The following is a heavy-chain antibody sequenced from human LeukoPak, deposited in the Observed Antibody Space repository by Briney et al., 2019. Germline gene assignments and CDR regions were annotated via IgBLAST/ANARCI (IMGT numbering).Heavy chain of an antibody. CDR1: GFTFSSYA. V-gene: IGHV4-34*01. CDR3: ARTRYYCSSTSCYRSHNWFDP. J-gene: IGHJ5*02. Sequence: PGGSLRLSCAASGFTFSSYAMSWVRQPPGKGLEWIGEINHSGSTNYNPSLKSRVTISVDTSKNQFSLKLSSVTAADTAVYYCARTRYYCSSTSCYRSHNWFDPWGQGTLVTVSS. D-gene: IGHD2-2*01. CDR2: INHSGST.